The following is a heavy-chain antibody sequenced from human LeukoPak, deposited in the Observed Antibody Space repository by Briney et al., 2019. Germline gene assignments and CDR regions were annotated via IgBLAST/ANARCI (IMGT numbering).Heavy chain of an antibody. D-gene: IGHD1-26*01. CDR2: ISNNGGST. V-gene: IGHV3-64*01. J-gene: IGHJ4*02. Sequence: GGFLRLSCAASGFTFSSYAMHWVRQAPGKGLEYVSAISNNGGSTHYANSVKGRFNISRDNSKNTLYLQMGSLRAEDMAVYYCVRVSGSYGYWGQGTLVTVSS. CDR3: VRVSGSYGY. CDR1: GFTFSSYA.